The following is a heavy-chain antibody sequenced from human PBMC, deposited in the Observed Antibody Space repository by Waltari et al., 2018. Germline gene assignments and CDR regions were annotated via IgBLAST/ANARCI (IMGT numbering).Heavy chain of an antibody. CDR1: GYTFTTYG. CDR3: GRDINYVLGDY. J-gene: IGHJ4*02. D-gene: IGHD4-4*01. CDR2: ISTYSGNT. Sequence: QVHLVQSGAEVRKPGASVKVSCKASGYTFTTYGISWVGRAPGQGLEWVAWISTYSGNTNYARKLQDRVTVTTDTSTSTAFLELRGLRSDDTAVYYCGRDINYVLGDYWGQGTLVTVSS. V-gene: IGHV1-18*01.